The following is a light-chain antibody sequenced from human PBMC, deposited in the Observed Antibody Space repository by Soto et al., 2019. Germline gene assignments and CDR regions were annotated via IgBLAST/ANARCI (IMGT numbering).Light chain of an antibody. J-gene: IGKJ4*01. CDR3: QQYGSSPSLT. V-gene: IGKV3-20*01. CDR2: GAS. Sequence: EIVLTQSPGTLSLSPGERATLSCRASQSVSSSYLAWYQQKPGQAPRLLIYGASSRATGIPDRFSSSGSGTDFTLTISRLEPGDFAVYYCQQYGSSPSLTFGGGTKVDIK. CDR1: QSVSSSY.